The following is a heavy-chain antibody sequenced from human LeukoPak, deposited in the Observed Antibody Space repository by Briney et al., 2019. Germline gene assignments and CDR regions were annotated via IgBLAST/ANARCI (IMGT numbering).Heavy chain of an antibody. CDR3: ARTPRIAARPGWFDP. CDR1: GGSISSSSYY. V-gene: IGHV4-39*07. D-gene: IGHD6-6*01. CDR2: IYYSGST. Sequence: PSETLSLTCTVSGGSISSSSYYWGWIRQPPGKGLEWIASIYYSGSTYDNPSLKSRVTISVDTSMNQFSLKLNSVTAADTAVYYCARTPRIAARPGWFDPWGQGTLVTVSS. J-gene: IGHJ5*02.